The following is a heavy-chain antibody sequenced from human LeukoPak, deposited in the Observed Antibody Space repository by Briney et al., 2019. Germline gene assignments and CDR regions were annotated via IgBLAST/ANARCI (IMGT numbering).Heavy chain of an antibody. CDR2: INPNSGGT. CDR3: ARGDYYDSSGYYRGAEYFQH. D-gene: IGHD3-22*01. CDR1: GYTFTGYY. Sequence: ASVKVSCKASGYTFTGYYMHWVRQAPGQGLEWMGWINPNSGGTNYAQKSQGRVTMTRDTSISTAYMELSRLRSDDTAVYYCARGDYYDSSGYYRGAEYFQHWGQGTLVTVSS. J-gene: IGHJ1*01. V-gene: IGHV1-2*02.